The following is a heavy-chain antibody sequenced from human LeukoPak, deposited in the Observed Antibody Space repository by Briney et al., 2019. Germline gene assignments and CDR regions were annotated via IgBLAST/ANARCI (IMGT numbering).Heavy chain of an antibody. D-gene: IGHD3-16*02. Sequence: GGSLRLSCAASGVTFSRYAMSWVRQAPGKGLEWVSAISGSGGSTYYADSVKGRFTISRDNSKNTLYLQMNSLTAEDTAVYYCAKSFYAVELAFDYWGQGTLVTVSS. CDR2: ISGSGGST. CDR1: GVTFSRYA. V-gene: IGHV3-23*01. CDR3: AKSFYAVELAFDY. J-gene: IGHJ4*02.